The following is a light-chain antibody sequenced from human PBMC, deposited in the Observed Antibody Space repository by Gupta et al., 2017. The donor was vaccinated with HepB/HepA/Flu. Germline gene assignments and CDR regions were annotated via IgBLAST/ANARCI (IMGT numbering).Light chain of an antibody. CDR1: QSVSNY. CDR2: DAS. Sequence: EIVLTQSPATLSLSPGERATLSCRASQSVSNYLAWYQQKPGQTPRLLIYDASNRATDIPARFSGSGSGTDFTLTISSLEPEDFEVYYCQQRSNWPLTFGGGTKVEIK. V-gene: IGKV3-11*01. CDR3: QQRSNWPLT. J-gene: IGKJ4*01.